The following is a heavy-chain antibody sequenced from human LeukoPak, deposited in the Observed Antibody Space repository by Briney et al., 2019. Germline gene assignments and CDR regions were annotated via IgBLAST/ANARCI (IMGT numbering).Heavy chain of an antibody. Sequence: ASVKVSCKASGYTFTSYDINWVRQATGQGLEWMGWMNPNSGNTGYAQKFQGRVTMTRNTSISTAYMELSSLRSEDTAVYYCARGDSDYYDSSGYRTLTDWGQGTPVTVSS. CDR3: ARGDSDYYDSSGYRTLTD. V-gene: IGHV1-8*01. J-gene: IGHJ4*02. CDR2: MNPNSGNT. CDR1: GYTFTSYD. D-gene: IGHD3-22*01.